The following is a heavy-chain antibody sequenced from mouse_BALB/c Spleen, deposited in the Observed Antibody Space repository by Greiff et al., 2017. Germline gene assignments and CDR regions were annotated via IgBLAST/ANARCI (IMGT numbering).Heavy chain of an antibody. CDR3: TRGDYYYGSSGAMDY. Sequence: LQQPGSELVRPGASVKLFCKASGYTFTSYWMHWVKQRHGQGLEWIGNIYPGSGSTNYDEKFKSKGTLTVDTSSSTAYMHLSSLTSEDSAVYYCTRGDYYYGSSGAMDYWGQGTSVTVSS. V-gene: IGHV1S22*01. CDR1: GYTFTSYW. D-gene: IGHD1-1*01. CDR2: IYPGSGST. J-gene: IGHJ4*01.